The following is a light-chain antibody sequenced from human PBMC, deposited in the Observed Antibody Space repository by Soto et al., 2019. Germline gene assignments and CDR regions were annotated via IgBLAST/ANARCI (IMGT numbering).Light chain of an antibody. CDR3: QQYGSSPGT. CDR2: GAS. J-gene: IGKJ1*01. CDR1: QSVYNN. V-gene: IGKV3-15*01. Sequence: EIVMTQSPATLSVSPGERATLSCRASQSVYNNLAWYQQKPGQAPRLLIYGASTRATGTPARFSGGGSGTDFTLTISRLEPEDFAVYYCQQYGSSPGTFGQGTKVDIK.